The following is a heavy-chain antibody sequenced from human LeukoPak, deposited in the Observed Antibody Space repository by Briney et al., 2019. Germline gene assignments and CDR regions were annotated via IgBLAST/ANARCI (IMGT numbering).Heavy chain of an antibody. Sequence: PSETLSLTCTVSGGSISSSSYYWGWIRQPPGKGLEWIGSIYYSGSTYYNPSLKSRVTISVDTSKNQFSLRLSSVTAADTAVYYCARVPPSGVFDYWGQGTLATVSS. CDR3: ARVPPSGVFDY. CDR2: IYYSGST. CDR1: GGSISSSSYY. J-gene: IGHJ4*02. D-gene: IGHD1-26*01. V-gene: IGHV4-39*07.